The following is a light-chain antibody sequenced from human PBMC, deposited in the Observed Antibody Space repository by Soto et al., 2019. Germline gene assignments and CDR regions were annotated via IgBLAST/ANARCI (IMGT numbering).Light chain of an antibody. CDR1: QGVSAY. CDR2: AAA. V-gene: IGKV1-39*01. J-gene: IGKJ2*01. Sequence: DIPMTQSPSSLSASVGDRVTITCRASQGVSAYLLWYQQRQGAAPKLLIYAAANLLSGVPSRFSGSGSGTNFTLTINGLQPQDFATYYCQQSYKTPHIFGQGTKLETK. CDR3: QQSYKTPHI.